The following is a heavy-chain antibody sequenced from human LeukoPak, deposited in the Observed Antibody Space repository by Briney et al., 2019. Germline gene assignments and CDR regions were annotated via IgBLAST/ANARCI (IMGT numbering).Heavy chain of an antibody. Sequence: GASVKVSCKASGYTFTSYAMHWVRQAPGQRLEWMGWINAGNGNTKYSQKFQGRVTITRDTSASTAYMELSSLRSEDMAVYYCARVGYDILTGYYRYGMDVWGKGTTVTVSS. CDR1: GYTFTSYA. J-gene: IGHJ6*04. V-gene: IGHV1-3*01. CDR2: INAGNGNT. CDR3: ARVGYDILTGYYRYGMDV. D-gene: IGHD3-9*01.